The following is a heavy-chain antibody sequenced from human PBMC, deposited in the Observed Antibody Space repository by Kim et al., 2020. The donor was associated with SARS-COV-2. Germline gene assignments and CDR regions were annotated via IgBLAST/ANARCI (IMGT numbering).Heavy chain of an antibody. CDR2: ISSSSSYI. D-gene: IGHD3-3*01. CDR1: GFTFSSYS. CDR3: ARERFVPTNYYDFWSGYSPFDY. V-gene: IGHV3-21*01. Sequence: GSLRLSCAASGFTFSSYSMNWVRQAPGKGLEWVSSISSSSSYIYYADSMKGRFTISRDNAKNSLYLQMNSLRAEDTAVYYCARERFVPTNYYDFWSGYSPFDYWGQGTLVTVSS. J-gene: IGHJ4*02.